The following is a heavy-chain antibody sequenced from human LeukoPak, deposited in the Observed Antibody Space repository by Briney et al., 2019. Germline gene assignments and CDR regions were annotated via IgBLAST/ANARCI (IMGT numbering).Heavy chain of an antibody. J-gene: IGHJ4*02. CDR1: GFTFSSYV. V-gene: IGHV3-30*04. CDR2: ISYDGSNE. Sequence: GGSLRLSCAASGFTFSSYVMHWVRQAPGKGLEWVAIISYDGSNEYYADSVKGRFTISRDNAKNSLYLQMNSLRAEDTAVYYCARDPMVRGVMSYFDYWGQGTLVTVSS. D-gene: IGHD3-10*01. CDR3: ARDPMVRGVMSYFDY.